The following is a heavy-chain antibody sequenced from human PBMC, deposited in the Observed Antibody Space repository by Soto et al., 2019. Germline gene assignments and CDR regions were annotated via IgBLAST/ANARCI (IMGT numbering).Heavy chain of an antibody. CDR2: ISAHNGNT. J-gene: IGHJ4*02. Sequence: QVHLVQSGAEVKKPGASVKVSCKGSGYAFTTYGITWVRQAPGQGLEWMGWISAHNGNTNYAQKLQGRVTVTRDTSTSTAYMELSILRSDDTAVYYCARGRYGDYWGQGALVTVSS. CDR1: GYAFTTYG. D-gene: IGHD1-1*01. V-gene: IGHV1-18*01. CDR3: ARGRYGDY.